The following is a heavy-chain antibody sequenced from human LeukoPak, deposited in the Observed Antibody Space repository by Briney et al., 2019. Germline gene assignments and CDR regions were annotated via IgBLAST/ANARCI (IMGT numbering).Heavy chain of an antibody. V-gene: IGHV4-59*01. Sequence: SETLSLTCTVSGGSITSYFWSWIRQPPGKGLEWIGYIYYSGSTNYNPSLKSRVTISVDTSKNQFSLKLSSVTAADTAVYYCARENGASSGAFDIWGQGTMVTVSS. D-gene: IGHD4-17*01. CDR2: IYYSGST. J-gene: IGHJ3*02. CDR3: ARENGASSGAFDI. CDR1: GGSITSYF.